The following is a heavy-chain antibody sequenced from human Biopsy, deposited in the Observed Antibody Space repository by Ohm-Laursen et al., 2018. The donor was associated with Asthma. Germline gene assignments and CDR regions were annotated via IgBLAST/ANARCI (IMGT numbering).Heavy chain of an antibody. V-gene: IGHV4-31*03. CDR2: IYYRGST. CDR3: ARAQDYYDSRGYYRSFDY. D-gene: IGHD3-22*01. J-gene: IGHJ4*02. Sequence: TLSLTCTVSYVSITSGGYYWTWIRQHPGMGLDWIGFIYYRGSTYYNPSLKSRVSISIDTSKNQFSLKLSSVTAADTAVYYCARAQDYYDSRGYYRSFDYWGQGALDTVSS. CDR1: YVSITSGGYY.